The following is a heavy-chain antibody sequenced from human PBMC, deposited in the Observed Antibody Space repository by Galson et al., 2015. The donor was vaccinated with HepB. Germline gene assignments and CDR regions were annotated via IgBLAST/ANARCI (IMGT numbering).Heavy chain of an antibody. D-gene: IGHD2-2*01. Sequence: SLRLSCAASGFTFSSYAMSWVRQAPGKGLEWVSAISGSGGSTYYADSVKGRFTISRDNSKNTLYLQMNSLRAEDTAVYYCAKGVVPAARQSHYFDYWGQGTLVTVSS. CDR1: GFTFSSYA. CDR2: ISGSGGST. J-gene: IGHJ4*02. CDR3: AKGVVPAARQSHYFDY. V-gene: IGHV3-23*01.